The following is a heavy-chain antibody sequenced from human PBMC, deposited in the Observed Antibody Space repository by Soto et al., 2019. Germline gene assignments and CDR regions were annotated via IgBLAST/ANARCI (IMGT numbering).Heavy chain of an antibody. D-gene: IGHD2-15*01. V-gene: IGHV3-11*01. CDR3: AREFEYSNKFDP. CDR1: GFTFSDYY. J-gene: IGHJ5*02. Sequence: GGSLRLSCAASGFTFSDYYMSWIRQAPGKGLEWVSYISSSGSTIYYADSVKGRFTISKDNAENSLYLQMNSLRAEDTAVHYCAREFEYSNKFDPWGQGTLVTVSS. CDR2: ISSSGSTI.